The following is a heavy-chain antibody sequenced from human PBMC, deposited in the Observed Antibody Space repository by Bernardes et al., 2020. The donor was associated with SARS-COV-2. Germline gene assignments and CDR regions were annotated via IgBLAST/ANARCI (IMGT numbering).Heavy chain of an antibody. Sequence: GGSLRLSCAASGFTFSSYSMNWVRQAPGKGLEWVSYISSSSSTIYYADSVKGRFTISRDNAKNSLYLQMNSLRAEDTAVYYCARISCSSTSCYYNYYYYYMDVWGKGTTVTVSS. CDR1: GFTFSSYS. CDR2: ISSSSSTI. D-gene: IGHD2-2*01. V-gene: IGHV3-48*04. CDR3: ARISCSSTSCYYNYYYYYMDV. J-gene: IGHJ6*03.